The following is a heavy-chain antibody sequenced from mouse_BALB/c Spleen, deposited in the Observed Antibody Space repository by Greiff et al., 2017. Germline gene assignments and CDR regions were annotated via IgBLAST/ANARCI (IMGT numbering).Heavy chain of an antibody. CDR3: ARLYDGYSSFDY. CDR2: ISSGGSYT. CDR1: GFTFSSYG. J-gene: IGHJ2*01. D-gene: IGHD2-3*01. V-gene: IGHV5-6*02. Sequence: DVKLVESGGDLVKPGGSLKLSCEASGFTFSSYGMYWVRQTPDKRLEWVATISSGGSYTYYPDSVKGRFTISSDNDKNTLYLQMSSLKSEDTAMYFCARLYDGYSSFDYWGQGTTLTVSS.